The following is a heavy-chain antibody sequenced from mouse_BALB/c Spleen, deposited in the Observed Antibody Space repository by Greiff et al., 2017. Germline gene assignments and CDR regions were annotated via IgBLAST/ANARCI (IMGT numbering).Heavy chain of an antibody. V-gene: IGHV5-6-4*01. D-gene: IGHD2-4*01. Sequence: EVMLVESGGGLVKPGGSLKLSCAASGFTFSSYTMSWVRQTPEKRLEWVATISSGGSYTYYPDSVKGRFTISRDNAKNTLYLQMSSLKSEDTAMYYCARHGYDYDGFAYWGQGTLVTVSA. CDR3: ARHGYDYDGFAY. J-gene: IGHJ3*01. CDR2: ISSGGSYT. CDR1: GFTFSSYT.